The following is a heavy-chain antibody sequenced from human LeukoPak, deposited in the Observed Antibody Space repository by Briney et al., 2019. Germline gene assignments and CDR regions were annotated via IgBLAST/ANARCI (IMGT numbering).Heavy chain of an antibody. J-gene: IGHJ3*02. CDR3: ASSLQLERLGAFDI. CDR1: GYTLTEFS. V-gene: IGHV1-24*01. D-gene: IGHD1-1*01. Sequence: ASVKVSCKVSGYTLTEFSMHWVRQAPGKGLEWMGGFDPEDGETIYAQKFQGRVTMTEDTSTDTAYMELSSLRSEDTAVYYCASSLQLERLGAFDIWGQGTMVTVSS. CDR2: FDPEDGET.